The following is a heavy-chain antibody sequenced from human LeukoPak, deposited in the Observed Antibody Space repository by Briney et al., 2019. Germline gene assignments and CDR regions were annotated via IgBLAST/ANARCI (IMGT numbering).Heavy chain of an antibody. Sequence: SETLSLTCSVSGDSVSRSDSYWDWIRQPPGKGLEWIGTIYHSGRTYYSPSFKSRVTMSVDPSNNQFSLNLRSVPAEDTAVYYCARRRYYDGSGYLEWGQGTLLSVSS. CDR3: ARRRYYDGSGYLE. V-gene: IGHV4-39*01. CDR2: IYHSGRT. D-gene: IGHD3-22*01. CDR1: GDSVSRSDSY. J-gene: IGHJ1*01.